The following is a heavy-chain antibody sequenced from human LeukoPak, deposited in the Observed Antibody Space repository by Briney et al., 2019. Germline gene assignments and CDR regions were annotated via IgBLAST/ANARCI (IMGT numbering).Heavy chain of an antibody. V-gene: IGHV4-38-2*01. CDR1: GYSINSGYY. CDR2: IYHSGTT. CDR3: ARMSGSIFGVVYFDY. Sequence: SETLSLTCAVSGYSINSGYYWGCIRQPPGKGLEWIGSIYHSGTTYYNPSLKSRVTISVDTSKNQFSLKLSSVTAADTAVYYCARMSGSIFGVVYFDYWGQGTLVTVSS. J-gene: IGHJ4*02. D-gene: IGHD3-3*01.